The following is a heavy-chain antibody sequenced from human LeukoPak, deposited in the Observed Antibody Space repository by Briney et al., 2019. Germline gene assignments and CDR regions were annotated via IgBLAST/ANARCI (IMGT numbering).Heavy chain of an antibody. CDR1: GFTFSSYE. D-gene: IGHD2-2*01. J-gene: IGHJ6*02. V-gene: IGHV3-48*03. Sequence: GGSLRLSCAASGFTFSSYEMNWVRQAPGKGLEWVSYISSSGSTIYYADSVKGRFTISRDNAKNSLYLQMNSLRAEDTAVYYFARARYCSSTSCYDGMDVWGQGTTVTVSS. CDR3: ARARYCSSTSCYDGMDV. CDR2: ISSSGSTI.